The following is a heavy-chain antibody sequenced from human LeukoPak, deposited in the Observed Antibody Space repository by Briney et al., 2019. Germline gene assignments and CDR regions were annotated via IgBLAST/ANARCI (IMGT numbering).Heavy chain of an antibody. V-gene: IGHV3-21*01. CDR1: GFTFSSYS. Sequence: GGSLRLSCAASGFTFSSYSTNWIRQAPGKGLEWVSSISSSTSYIYYADSVKGRFTISKDNAKNSLYLQMNSLRAEDTAVYYCARAGGSAVSHSDYWGQGTLVTVSS. CDR2: ISSSTSYI. D-gene: IGHD3-10*01. CDR3: ARAGGSAVSHSDY. J-gene: IGHJ4*02.